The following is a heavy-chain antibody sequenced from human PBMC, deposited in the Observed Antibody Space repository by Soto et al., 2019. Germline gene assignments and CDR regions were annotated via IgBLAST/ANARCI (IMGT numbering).Heavy chain of an antibody. CDR3: ARAGIAAGTYYFDY. CDR2: IYYSGST. CDR1: GGSISRYY. J-gene: IGHJ4*02. D-gene: IGHD6-25*01. V-gene: IGHV4-59*01. Sequence: LSLTCTVSGGSISRYYWSWIRPAPGKGLEWNGYIYYSGSTNYNPSLKSRVTISVDTSKNQFSLKLSPVTAAVTAVYYCARAGIAAGTYYFDYWGQGTLVTV.